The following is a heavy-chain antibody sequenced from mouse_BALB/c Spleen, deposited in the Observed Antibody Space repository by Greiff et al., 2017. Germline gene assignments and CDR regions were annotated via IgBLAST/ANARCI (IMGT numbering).Heavy chain of an antibody. CDR3: ARWGRKGDSSGPSYAMDY. J-gene: IGHJ4*01. D-gene: IGHD3-2*01. V-gene: IGHV3-2*02. Sequence: EVKVVESGPGLVKPSQSLSLTCTVTGYSITSDYAWNWIRQFPGNKLEWMGYISYSGSTSYNPSLKSRISITRDTSKNQFFLQLNSVTTEDTATYYCARWGRKGDSSGPSYAMDYWGQGTSVTVSS. CDR2: ISYSGST. CDR1: GYSITSDYA.